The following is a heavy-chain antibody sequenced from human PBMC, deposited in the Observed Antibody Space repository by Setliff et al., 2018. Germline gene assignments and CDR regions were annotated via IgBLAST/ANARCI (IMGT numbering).Heavy chain of an antibody. V-gene: IGHV4-39*01. CDR2: RYYTGTT. CDR3: ARHFYPPHFFAH. D-gene: IGHD3-3*02. CDR1: GGGSSHNYY. Sequence: PSETLSLTCTVSGGGSSHNYYWSWVRQSPGKGLEWSGIRYYTGTTFYNPSLKSRVAVSLDPSEKKFPLNLRSVTTADTAVYYCARHFYPPHFFAHWGQGLLVTVSS. J-gene: IGHJ4*02.